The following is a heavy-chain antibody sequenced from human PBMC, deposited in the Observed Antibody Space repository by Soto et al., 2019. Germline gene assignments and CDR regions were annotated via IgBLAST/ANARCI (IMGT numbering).Heavy chain of an antibody. D-gene: IGHD3-10*01. CDR2: NYYSGST. CDR3: ARSLGYGSGSYYSHYFDY. Sequence: SETLSLTCTVSGGSISSSSYYWGWIRQPPGKGLEWIGSNYYSGSTYYNPSLKSRVTISVDTSKNQFSLKLSSVTAADTAVYYCARSLGYGSGSYYSHYFDYWGQGTLVTVSS. CDR1: GGSISSSSYY. V-gene: IGHV4-39*01. J-gene: IGHJ4*02.